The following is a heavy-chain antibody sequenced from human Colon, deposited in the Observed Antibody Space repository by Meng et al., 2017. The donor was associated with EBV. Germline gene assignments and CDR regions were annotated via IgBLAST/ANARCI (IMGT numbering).Heavy chain of an antibody. CDR3: ARVEVIPAAVGFDY. Sequence: QLQASRGGLVAPSGPLFPCCASGGAFISTSDWWSWVRQPPGKGLEWIGEIYRGGGTNYNPSFKSRVTISVDTSNNHFSLKLSYVTAADTAVYYSARVEVIPAAVGFDYWGQGTLVTVSS. CDR2: IYRGGGT. D-gene: IGHD2-2*01. V-gene: IGHV4-4*02. CDR1: GAFISTSDW. J-gene: IGHJ4*02.